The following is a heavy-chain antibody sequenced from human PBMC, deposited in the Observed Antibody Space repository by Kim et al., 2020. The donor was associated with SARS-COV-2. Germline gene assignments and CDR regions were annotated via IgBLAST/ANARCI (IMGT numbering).Heavy chain of an antibody. V-gene: IGHV3-74*01. CDR1: GFTFSTYW. CDR2: INSDGSST. J-gene: IGHJ6*02. Sequence: GGSLRLSCAASGFTFSTYWMHWVRQAPGKGLVWVSRINSDGSSTSYADSVKGRFTISRDNAKNTLFMQMNFLRAEDSAVYYCAGEGPSRAYCMDVWGQGTTVTVSS. CDR3: AGEGPSRAYCMDV.